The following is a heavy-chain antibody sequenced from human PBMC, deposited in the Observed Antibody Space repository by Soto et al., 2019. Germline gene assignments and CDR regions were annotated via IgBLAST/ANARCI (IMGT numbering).Heavy chain of an antibody. D-gene: IGHD3-10*01. CDR2: IYSGGST. V-gene: IGHV3-66*01. Sequence: GGSLRLSCAASGFTVSSNYMSWVRQAPGKGLEWVSVIYSGGSTYYSDSVKGRFTISRDNSNNTLYLQMNSLRAEDTAVYYCASRGVTPTYLYYYYGMDVWGQGTTVTVSS. CDR3: ASRGVTPTYLYYYYGMDV. J-gene: IGHJ6*02. CDR1: GFTVSSNY.